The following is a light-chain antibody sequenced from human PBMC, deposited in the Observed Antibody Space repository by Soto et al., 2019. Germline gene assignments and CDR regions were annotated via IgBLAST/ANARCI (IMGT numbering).Light chain of an antibody. J-gene: IGKJ2*01. CDR3: QQYGQPRPSA. CDR1: QSISSSY. V-gene: IGKV3-20*01. CDR2: GAS. Sequence: EIVLTQSPGTLSLSPGERATLSCRASQSISSSYLAWYQQKPGQAPRVLIYGASSRATGFPDRFSGSRSGTYVTATTSSLGPEDFADYVGQQYGQPRPSAFGQGTKVEIK.